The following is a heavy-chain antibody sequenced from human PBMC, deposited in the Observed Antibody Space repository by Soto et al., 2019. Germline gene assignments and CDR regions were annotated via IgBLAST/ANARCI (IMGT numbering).Heavy chain of an antibody. D-gene: IGHD1-1*01. V-gene: IGHV3-23*01. CDR3: ASSRVQLEGRLVVDY. CDR1: GFTFSSYA. CDR2: ISGSGGST. Sequence: EVQLLESGGGLVQPGGSLRLSCAASGFTFSSYAMSWVRQAPGKGLEWVSAISGSGGSTYYADSVKGRFTFSRDNSKNTLYLQMNSLRAEDTAVYYCASSRVQLEGRLVVDYWGQGTLVTVSS. J-gene: IGHJ4*02.